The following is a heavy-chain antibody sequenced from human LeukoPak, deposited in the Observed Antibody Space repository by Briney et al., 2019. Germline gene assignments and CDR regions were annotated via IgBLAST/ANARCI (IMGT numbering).Heavy chain of an antibody. D-gene: IGHD3-16*02. CDR3: TRALRLGELSSNYY. J-gene: IGHJ4*02. Sequence: ASVKVSCKASGYTFTAYYMHWVRQALGQGLEWMGWINPNGGGTDSAQKFQGRVTMTRDTSISTAYMELSRLRSDDTAVYYCTRALRLGELSSNYYWGQGTLVTVSS. CDR1: GYTFTAYY. V-gene: IGHV1-2*02. CDR2: INPNGGGT.